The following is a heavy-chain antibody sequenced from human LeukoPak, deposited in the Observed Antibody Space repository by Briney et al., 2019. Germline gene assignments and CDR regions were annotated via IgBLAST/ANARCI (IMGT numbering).Heavy chain of an antibody. CDR3: ASGSLGDGYGVGDYYQYMDV. Sequence: SVKVSCKASGGTFNSYAISWVRQAPGQGLEWMGGIMPLFGTANYAQEFQGRVTFTTDESASTAYMEVSSLRSEDTAVYYCASGSLGDGYGVGDYYQYMDVRGKGTTVAVSS. V-gene: IGHV1-69*05. CDR1: GGTFNSYA. D-gene: IGHD5-24*01. J-gene: IGHJ6*03. CDR2: IMPLFGTA.